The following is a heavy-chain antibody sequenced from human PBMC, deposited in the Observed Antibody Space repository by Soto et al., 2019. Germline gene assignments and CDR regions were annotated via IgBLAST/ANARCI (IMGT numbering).Heavy chain of an antibody. CDR3: GRDGVGATPLGWFDP. Sequence: QVQLVQSGAEVKKPGASVKVSCKASGYTFIGYYIHWVRQAPGQGLEWMGRINPRSGDTTYAQKFQGRLTMTRDTSSSTAYMELSSLRSDDTAVYYCGRDGVGATPLGWFDPWGQGSLVTVSS. CDR2: INPRSGDT. V-gene: IGHV1-2*06. D-gene: IGHD1-26*01. J-gene: IGHJ5*02. CDR1: GYTFIGYY.